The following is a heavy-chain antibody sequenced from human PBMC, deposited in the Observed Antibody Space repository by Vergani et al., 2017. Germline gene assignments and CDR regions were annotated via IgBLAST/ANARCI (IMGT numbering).Heavy chain of an antibody. Sequence: EVQLVESGGGLVQPGGSLRLSCAASGFTFSSYSMNWVRQAPGKGLEWVSYISSSSSTIYYADSVKGRFTISRDNAKNSLYLQMNSLRAEDTAVYYCARVGMRIAAAVTGWGQGTLVTVSS. J-gene: IGHJ4*02. CDR3: ARVGMRIAAAVTG. D-gene: IGHD6-13*01. V-gene: IGHV3-48*01. CDR2: ISSSSSTI. CDR1: GFTFSSYS.